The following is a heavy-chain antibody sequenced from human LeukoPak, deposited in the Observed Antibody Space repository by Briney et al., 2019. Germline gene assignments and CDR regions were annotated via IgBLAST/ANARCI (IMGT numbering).Heavy chain of an antibody. CDR2: IYYSGST. CDR1: GGSISSSSYY. J-gene: IGHJ4*02. V-gene: IGHV4-39*07. CDR3: ARGPQKGFDY. Sequence: SETLSLTCTVSGGSISSSSYYWGWIRQPPGKGLEWIGGIYYSGSTYYNPSLKSRVTISVDTSKNQSSLKLSSVTAADTAVYYCARGPQKGFDYWGQGTLVTVSS.